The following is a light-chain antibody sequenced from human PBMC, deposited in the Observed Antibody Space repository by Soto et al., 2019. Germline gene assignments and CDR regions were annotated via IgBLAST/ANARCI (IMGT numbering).Light chain of an antibody. CDR1: QDISNY. CDR2: DAS. Sequence: DSHMTHSPSSLSASVVDRVTITCQASQDISNYLNWYQQKPGKAPKLLIYDASNLETGVPSRFSGSGSGTDFTFTISSLQPEDIATYYCQQYDNLPLTFGGGTKV. V-gene: IGKV1-33*01. J-gene: IGKJ4*01. CDR3: QQYDNLPLT.